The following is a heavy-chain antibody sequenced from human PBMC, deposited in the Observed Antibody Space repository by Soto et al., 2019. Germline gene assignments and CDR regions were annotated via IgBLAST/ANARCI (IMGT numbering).Heavy chain of an antibody. Sequence: LSQTLSLTCAISGDSVSSNTAAWNWIRSSPSRGLEWLGRTYYRSNWRHDYAVSVKSRITVNPDTSKNHFSLQLNSVTPDDTAVYYCVRGVAGSGFDLWGQGTLVTVSS. CDR3: VRGVAGSGFDL. CDR2: TYYRSNWRH. CDR1: GDSVSSNTAA. D-gene: IGHD6-19*01. J-gene: IGHJ4*02. V-gene: IGHV6-1*01.